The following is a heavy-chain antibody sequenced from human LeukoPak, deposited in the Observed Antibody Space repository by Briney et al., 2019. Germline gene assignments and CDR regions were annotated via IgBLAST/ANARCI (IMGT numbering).Heavy chain of an antibody. CDR1: GFTFSDYY. CDR3: ARGHTAMVTGHFQH. Sequence: GGSLSLSCAASGFTFSDYYMSWIRQAPGKGLEWVSYISSSGSTIYYADSVKGRLTTSRDNAKNSLYLQMNSLRAEDTAVYYCARGHTAMVTGHFQHWGQGTLVTVSS. J-gene: IGHJ1*01. CDR2: ISSSGSTI. V-gene: IGHV3-11*01. D-gene: IGHD5-18*01.